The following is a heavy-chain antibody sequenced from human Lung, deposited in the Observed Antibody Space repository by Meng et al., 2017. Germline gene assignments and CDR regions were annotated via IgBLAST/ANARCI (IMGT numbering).Heavy chain of an antibody. V-gene: IGHV1-18*01. Sequence: QVQLVQSGGEVKKPGASVKVACKASGYIFTRYGITWVRQAPGQGLEWMGWISGYNGNTNYAQKLQGRVTMTTDTSTSTAYMELRSLRSDDTAVYYCERAEEEYCSGGSCPNFDFWGQGTLVTVSS. CDR2: ISGYNGNT. J-gene: IGHJ4*02. D-gene: IGHD2-15*01. CDR1: GYIFTRYG. CDR3: ERAEEEYCSGGSCPNFDF.